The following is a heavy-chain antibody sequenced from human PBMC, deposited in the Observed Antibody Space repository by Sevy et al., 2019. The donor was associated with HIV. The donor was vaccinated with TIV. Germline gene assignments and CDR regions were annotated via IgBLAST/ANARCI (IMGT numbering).Heavy chain of an antibody. D-gene: IGHD6-19*01. CDR2: SSWNSGSI. CDR1: GFTFDDYA. J-gene: IGHJ5*01. Sequence: GGSLRLSCVASGFTFDDYAMHWVRQAPGKGPEWVSGSSWNSGSIGYAESVKGRFNISRDNAKNSLYLQMNSLRVEDTALYYCAKGIGYSNGWYSGFDSCGQGTLVTVSS. V-gene: IGHV3-9*01. CDR3: AKGIGYSNGWYSGFDS.